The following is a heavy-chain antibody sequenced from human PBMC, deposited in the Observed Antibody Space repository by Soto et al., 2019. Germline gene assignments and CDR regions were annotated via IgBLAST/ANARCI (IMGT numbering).Heavy chain of an antibody. V-gene: IGHV4-39*01. D-gene: IGHD3-9*01. CDR1: GGSISSSSYY. Sequence: PSETLSLTCTVSGGSISSSSYYWGWIRQPPGKGLEWIGSIYYSGSTYYNPSLKSRVTISVDTSKNQFSLKLSSVTAADTAVYYCARRPHAYDIRVPSWFDPWGQGTLVTVSS. CDR3: ARRPHAYDIRVPSWFDP. CDR2: IYYSGST. J-gene: IGHJ5*02.